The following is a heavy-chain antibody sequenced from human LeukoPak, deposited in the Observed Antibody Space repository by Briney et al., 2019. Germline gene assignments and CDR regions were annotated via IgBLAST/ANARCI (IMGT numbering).Heavy chain of an antibody. J-gene: IGHJ4*02. CDR2: ISSSAGTT. CDR3: ARQQQQLWYD. D-gene: IGHD5-18*01. Sequence: PGGSLRLSCSASGFTFSSYWMNWVRQAPGKGLEWVSYISSSAGTTYYADSVKGRFTISRDNAKNSLYLQMNGLRAEDTAVYFCARQQQQLWYDWGQGTLVTVSS. CDR1: GFTFSSYW. V-gene: IGHV3-48*03.